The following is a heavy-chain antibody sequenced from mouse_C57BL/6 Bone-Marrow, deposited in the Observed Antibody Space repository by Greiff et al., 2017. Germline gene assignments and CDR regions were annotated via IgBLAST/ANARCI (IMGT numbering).Heavy chain of an antibody. CDR3: ARYWEGFAY. CDR1: GYAFSSSW. CDR2: IYPGDGDT. V-gene: IGHV1-82*01. D-gene: IGHD4-1*01. Sequence: VQLQQSGPELVKPGASVKISCKASGYAFSSSWMNWVKQRPGKGLEWIGRIYPGDGDTNYNEKFKGKATLTADKSSSTAYMQLSSLTSEDSAVYFCARYWEGFAYWGQGTLVTVSA. J-gene: IGHJ3*01.